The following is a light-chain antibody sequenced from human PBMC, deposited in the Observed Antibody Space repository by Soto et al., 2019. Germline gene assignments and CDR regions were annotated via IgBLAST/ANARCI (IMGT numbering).Light chain of an antibody. Sequence: AIQLTQSPSSLSASVGDRVTITCRASQVISSALAWYQQKPGKPPKLLIYDASRLESGVPSRFSGSGSGTEFTLTISSLQPEDFTTCYCQQFSDYPFTFGPGDRVDIK. CDR2: DAS. CDR1: QVISSA. V-gene: IGKV1D-13*01. J-gene: IGKJ3*01. CDR3: QQFSDYPFT.